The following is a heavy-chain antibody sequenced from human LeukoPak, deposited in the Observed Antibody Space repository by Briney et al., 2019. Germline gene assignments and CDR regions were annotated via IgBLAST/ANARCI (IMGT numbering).Heavy chain of an antibody. D-gene: IGHD2-2*01. CDR3: AKKGHCRSTTCFNTNAFYI. CDR2: IENDASEK. V-gene: IGHV3-30*02. CDR1: GFTLSIYG. Sequence: GGSLRHSCAPSGFTLSIYGMHWVRQAPGKGLEWVAFIENDASEKKYVDSVKGRFTISRDNSKNTLYLQMNSLTAEDTAVYYCAKKGHCRSTTCFNTNAFYIWGQGTLVTVSS. J-gene: IGHJ3*02.